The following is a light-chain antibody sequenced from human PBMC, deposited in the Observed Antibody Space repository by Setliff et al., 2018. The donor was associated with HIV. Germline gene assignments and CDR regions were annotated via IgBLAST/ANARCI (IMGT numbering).Light chain of an antibody. V-gene: IGLV2-14*01. J-gene: IGLJ1*01. CDR3: QSFDGSLRGGV. CDR2: EVS. Sequence: QSVLTQPASVSGSPGQSITISCTGTSSDVGGYNYVSWYQHHPGKAPKLMICEVSNRPSGVPGRFSGSKSGTSASLAITGLQAGDEADYYCQSFDGSLRGGVFGTGTRSPS. CDR1: SSDVGGYNY.